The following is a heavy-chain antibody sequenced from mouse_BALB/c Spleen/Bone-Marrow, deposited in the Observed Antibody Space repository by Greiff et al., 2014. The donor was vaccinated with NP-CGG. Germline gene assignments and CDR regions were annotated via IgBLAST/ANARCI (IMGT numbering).Heavy chain of an antibody. Sequence: QVQLKQSGPGLVQPSQSLSITCTVSGFSFPNCGVHWVRQSPGKGLEWLGVIWSGGSTDYNAAFISRLSISKDNSKSQVFFKMNSLQVNDTAIYYCARNPVGRNYFDYWGQGTTLTVSS. V-gene: IGHV2-2*02. CDR3: ARNPVGRNYFDY. CDR1: GFSFPNCG. D-gene: IGHD4-1*01. J-gene: IGHJ2*01. CDR2: IWSGGST.